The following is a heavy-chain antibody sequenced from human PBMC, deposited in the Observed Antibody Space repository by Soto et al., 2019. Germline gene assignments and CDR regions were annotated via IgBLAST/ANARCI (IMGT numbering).Heavy chain of an antibody. D-gene: IGHD3-22*01. J-gene: IGHJ5*02. CDR1: GFTFSSYA. Sequence: GGSLRLSCAASGFTFSSYAMHWVRQAPGKGLEWVAVISYDGSNKYYADSVKGRFTISRDNSKNTLYLQMNSLRAEDTAVYYCARGDYYDSSGYYHLDNWFDPWGQGTLVTVSS. CDR3: ARGDYYDSSGYYHLDNWFDP. V-gene: IGHV3-30-3*01. CDR2: ISYDGSNK.